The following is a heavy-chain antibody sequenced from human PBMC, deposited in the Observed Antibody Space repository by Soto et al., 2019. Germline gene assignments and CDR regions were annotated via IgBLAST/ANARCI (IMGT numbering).Heavy chain of an antibody. D-gene: IGHD3-3*01. CDR2: ISWDGGST. J-gene: IGHJ6*02. Sequence: PGGSLRLSCAASGFTFDDYTMHWVRQAPGKGLEWVSLISWDGGSTYYADSVKGRFTISRDNSKNSLYLQMNSLRTEDTALYYCAKDKGGYDFWSGYYPDGMDVWGQGTTVTVSS. CDR1: GFTFDDYT. V-gene: IGHV3-43*01. CDR3: AKDKGGYDFWSGYYPDGMDV.